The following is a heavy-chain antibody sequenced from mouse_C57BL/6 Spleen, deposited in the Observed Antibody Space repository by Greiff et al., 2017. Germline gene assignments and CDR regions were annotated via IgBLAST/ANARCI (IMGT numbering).Heavy chain of an antibody. CDR1: GFTFSDYG. D-gene: IGHD1-1*01. V-gene: IGHV5-17*01. J-gene: IGHJ2*01. Sequence: EVKLVESGGGLVKPGGSLKLSCAASGFTFSDYGMHWVRQAPEKGLEWVAYISSGSSTIYYADTVKGRFTISRDNAKNTLFLQITRLRSEDTDMYYCARKGIYYGSSLDYWGKGTTLTVSS. CDR3: ARKGIYYGSSLDY. CDR2: ISSGSSTI.